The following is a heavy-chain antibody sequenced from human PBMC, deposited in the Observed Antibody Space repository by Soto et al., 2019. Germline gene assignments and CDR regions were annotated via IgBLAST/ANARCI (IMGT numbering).Heavy chain of an antibody. CDR3: ARVHYYCSGSYSHWDYFDY. V-gene: IGHV4-31*03. CDR2: IYYSGST. D-gene: IGHD3-10*01. J-gene: IGHJ4*02. CDR1: GGSISSGGYY. Sequence: QVQLQESGPGLVKPSQTLSLTCTVSGGSISSGGYYWSWIRQHPGKGLEWIGYIYYSGSTYYNPSLKSRVTISVDTSKNQFSLKLSSVTAADTAVYYCARVHYYCSGSYSHWDYFDYWGQGTLVTVSS.